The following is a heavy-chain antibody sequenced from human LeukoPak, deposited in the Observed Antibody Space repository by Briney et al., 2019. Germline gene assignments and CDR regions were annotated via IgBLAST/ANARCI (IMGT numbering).Heavy chain of an antibody. D-gene: IGHD2-2*01. CDR1: GFTFSSYA. J-gene: IGHJ4*02. Sequence: GGSLRLSCAASGFTFSSYAMSWVRQAPGKGLEWVSAISGSGGSTYYADSVKGRFTISRDNSKNTLYLQMNSLRAEDTAVYYCARRACSSTSCYVGTTYSDYWGQGTPVTVSS. CDR2: ISGSGGST. V-gene: IGHV3-23*01. CDR3: ARRACSSTSCYVGTTYSDY.